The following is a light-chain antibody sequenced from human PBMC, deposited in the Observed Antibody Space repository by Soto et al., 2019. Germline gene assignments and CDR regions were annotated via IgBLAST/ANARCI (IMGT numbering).Light chain of an antibody. J-gene: IGKJ1*01. CDR2: TAS. Sequence: DIKMTQSPSTLSASVGDRVTITCRASQSISTWLAWYQQKPRKAPTLLIYTASNLERGVPSRFSGSGSGTEFTLTISSLQPDDFATYSCQQHNSYPRTFGQGTKVEMK. CDR3: QQHNSYPRT. V-gene: IGKV1-5*03. CDR1: QSISTW.